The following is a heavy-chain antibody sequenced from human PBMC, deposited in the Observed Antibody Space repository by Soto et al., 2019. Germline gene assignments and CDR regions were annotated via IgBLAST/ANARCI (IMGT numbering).Heavy chain of an antibody. CDR3: AKETLSEYSSSSRAFDY. V-gene: IGHV3-23*01. Sequence: GGSLRLSCAASGFTFSSYAMSWVRQAPGKGLEWVSAISGSGGSTYYADSVKGRFTISRDNSKNTLYLQMNSLRVEDTAVYYCAKETLSEYSSSSRAFDYWGQGTLVTVSS. D-gene: IGHD6-6*01. CDR2: ISGSGGST. J-gene: IGHJ4*02. CDR1: GFTFSSYA.